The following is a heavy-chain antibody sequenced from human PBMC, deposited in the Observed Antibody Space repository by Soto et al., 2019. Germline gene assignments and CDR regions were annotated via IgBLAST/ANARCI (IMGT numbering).Heavy chain of an antibody. J-gene: IGHJ5*02. D-gene: IGHD6-19*01. Sequence: QVQLVESGGGLVKPGGSLRLSCAASGFTFSDYYMSWICQAPGKGLEWVSYISSSSSYTNYADSVKGRFTISRDNAKNTLYLQRNRLRAEHTAVYYCAREPQWLGLVRWCDPWGQGTLVTVSS. V-gene: IGHV3-11*05. CDR3: AREPQWLGLVRWCDP. CDR2: ISSSSSYT. CDR1: GFTFSDYY.